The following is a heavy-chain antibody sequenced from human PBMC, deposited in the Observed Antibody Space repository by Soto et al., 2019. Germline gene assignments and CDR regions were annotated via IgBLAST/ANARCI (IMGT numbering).Heavy chain of an antibody. V-gene: IGHV2-70*11. J-gene: IGHJ4*02. Sequence: SGPTLVNPTQTLTLTCTFSGFSLSTSGMCVSWIRQPPGKALEWLARTDWDDDKYYSTSLKTRLTISKDTSKNQVVLTMTNIDPVDTATYYCARLLSGYAYAFDYWGQGTLVTVSS. D-gene: IGHD5-12*01. CDR3: ARLLSGYAYAFDY. CDR1: GFSLSTSGMC. CDR2: TDWDDDK.